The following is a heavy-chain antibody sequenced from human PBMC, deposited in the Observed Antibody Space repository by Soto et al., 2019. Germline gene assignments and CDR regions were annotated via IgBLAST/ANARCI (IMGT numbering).Heavy chain of an antibody. Sequence: PGGSLRLSCAASGFTFSSYAMDWVRQAPGKGLEWVAVISYDGSNKYYADSVKGRFTISRDNSKNTLYLQMNSLRAEDTAVYYCASSGGYYDSSGYYLDYWGQGTLVTVSS. CDR1: GFTFSSYA. V-gene: IGHV3-30-3*01. J-gene: IGHJ4*02. CDR2: ISYDGSNK. D-gene: IGHD3-22*01. CDR3: ASSGGYYDSSGYYLDY.